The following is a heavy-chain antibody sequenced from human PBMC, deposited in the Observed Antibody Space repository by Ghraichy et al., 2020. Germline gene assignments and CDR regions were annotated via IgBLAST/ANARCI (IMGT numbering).Heavy chain of an antibody. J-gene: IGHJ4*02. CDR3: AREGEMATFDY. Sequence: LNISCTVSGGSISSYYWSWIRQPPGKGLEWIGYIYYSGSTNYNPSLKSRVTISVDSSKNQFSLKLSSVTAADTAVYYCAREGEMATFDYWGQGTLVTVSS. CDR1: GGSISSYY. D-gene: IGHD5-24*01. CDR2: IYYSGST. V-gene: IGHV4-59*01.